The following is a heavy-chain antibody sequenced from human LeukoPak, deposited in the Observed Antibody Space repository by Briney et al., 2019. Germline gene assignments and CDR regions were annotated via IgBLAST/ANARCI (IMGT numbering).Heavy chain of an antibody. CDR2: INTNTGNP. D-gene: IGHD6-19*01. CDR1: GYTFTSYA. V-gene: IGHV7-4-1*02. Sequence: ASVKVSCKASGYTFTSYAMNWVRQAPGQGFEWMGWINTNTGNPTYAQGFTGRFVFSLDTSVSTAYLQISSLKAEDTAVYYCARTIIAVAGAYYMDVWGKGTTVTVSS. J-gene: IGHJ6*03. CDR3: ARTIIAVAGAYYMDV.